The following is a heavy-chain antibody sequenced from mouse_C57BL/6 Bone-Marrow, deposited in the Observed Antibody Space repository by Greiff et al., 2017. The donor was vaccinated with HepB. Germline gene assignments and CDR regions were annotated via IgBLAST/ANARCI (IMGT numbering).Heavy chain of an antibody. D-gene: IGHD2-2*01. CDR3: ARRDYGYDGHYFDY. CDR2: IYPGSGNT. Sequence: VQLQQSGAELVRPGASVKLSCKASGYTFTDYYINWVKQRPGQGLEWIARIYPGSGNTYYNEKFKGKATLTAEKSSSTAYMQLSSLTSEDSAVYFCARRDYGYDGHYFDYWGQGTTLTVSS. CDR1: GYTFTDYY. V-gene: IGHV1-76*01. J-gene: IGHJ2*01.